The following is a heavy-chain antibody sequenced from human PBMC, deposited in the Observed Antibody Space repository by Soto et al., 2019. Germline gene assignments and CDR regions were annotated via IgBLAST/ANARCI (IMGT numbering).Heavy chain of an antibody. CDR2: IYYSGST. CDR3: ARDKLRFLEWLSNAFDI. V-gene: IGHV4-59*01. Sequence: SETLSLTCTVSGGSISSYYWSWIRQPPGKGLEWIGYIYYSGSTNYNPSLKSRVTISVDTSKNQFSLKLSSVTAADTAVYYCARDKLRFLEWLSNAFDIWGQGTMVTV. CDR1: GGSISSYY. D-gene: IGHD3-3*01. J-gene: IGHJ3*02.